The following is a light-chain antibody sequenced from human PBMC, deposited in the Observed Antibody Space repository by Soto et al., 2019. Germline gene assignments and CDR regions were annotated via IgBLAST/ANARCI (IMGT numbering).Light chain of an antibody. CDR1: QSISNN. CDR3: QQNNSVHRT. V-gene: IGKV1-39*01. J-gene: IGKJ2*01. CDR2: AAS. Sequence: DIQMTQSPSSLSASVGDRVTITCRASQSISNNLIWYQQKPGKAPNVLINAASSLQSGVPSRFSGSGSGTDFTLTISSLQPQDFETYYCQQNNSVHRTFGQGTKVDI.